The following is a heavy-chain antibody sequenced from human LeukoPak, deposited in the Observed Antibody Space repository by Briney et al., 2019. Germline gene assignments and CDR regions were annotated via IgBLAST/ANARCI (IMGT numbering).Heavy chain of an antibody. CDR1: GFTFSSYA. J-gene: IGHJ4*02. Sequence: GGSLRLSCAASGFTFSSYAMHWVRQAPGKGLEWVAVISYDGSNKYYADSVKGRFTISRDNSKNTLYLQMNSLRAEDTAVYYCARTSMDYVWGSYRSTFDYWGQGTLVTVSS. D-gene: IGHD3-16*02. CDR3: ARTSMDYVWGSYRSTFDY. CDR2: ISYDGSNK. V-gene: IGHV3-30-3*01.